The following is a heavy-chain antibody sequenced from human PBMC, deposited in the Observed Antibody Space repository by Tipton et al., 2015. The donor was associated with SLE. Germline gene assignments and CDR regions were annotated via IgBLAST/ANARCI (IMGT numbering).Heavy chain of an antibody. Sequence: RSLRLSCAVSGSSITNGYYWGWIRQPPGKGLEWVAFMRYDGSVEDYADSVKGRFTISRDNAKKSVDLQIDSLRVEDSAIYYCVRIGWLGWDFQLWGQGTVVTVSS. D-gene: IGHD6-19*01. CDR2: MRYDGSVE. V-gene: IGHV3-33*08. CDR1: GSSITNGYY. J-gene: IGHJ1*01. CDR3: VRIGWLGWDFQL.